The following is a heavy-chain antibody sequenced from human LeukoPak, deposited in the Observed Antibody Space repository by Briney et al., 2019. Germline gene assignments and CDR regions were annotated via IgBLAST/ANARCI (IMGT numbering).Heavy chain of an antibody. J-gene: IGHJ4*02. V-gene: IGHV4-39*07. D-gene: IGHD6-19*01. Sequence: SETLSLTCTVSGGSISSSSYYWGWIRQPPGKGLEWIGSIYYNGSTYYNPSLKSRVTISVDTSKNQFSLKLSSVTAADTAVYYCARDRIAVDTDFDYWGQGTLVTVSS. CDR2: IYYNGST. CDR1: GGSISSSSYY. CDR3: ARDRIAVDTDFDY.